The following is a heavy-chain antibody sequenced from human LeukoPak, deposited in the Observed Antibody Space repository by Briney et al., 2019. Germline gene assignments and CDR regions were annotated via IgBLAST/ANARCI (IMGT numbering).Heavy chain of an antibody. D-gene: IGHD1-26*01. J-gene: IGHJ6*02. CDR2: ISGSGGDT. Sequence: GGSLRLSCAGSGFTFSTYAMSWVRQAPGKGLEWVSAISGSGGDTYYADSVKGRFTISRDNSKSTLYLQMNSLRAEDTAVYYCAKVPVGATLWDFYYYGMEVWGQGTTVTVS. CDR3: AKVPVGATLWDFYYYGMEV. V-gene: IGHV3-23*01. CDR1: GFTFSTYA.